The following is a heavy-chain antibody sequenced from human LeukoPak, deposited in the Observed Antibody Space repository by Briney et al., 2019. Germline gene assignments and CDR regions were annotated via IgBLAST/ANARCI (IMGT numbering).Heavy chain of an antibody. D-gene: IGHD1-7*01. CDR2: ISDSGGGM. CDR3: AKGPQGSWNYFFDY. V-gene: IGHV3-23*01. CDR1: GFTFSSYA. Sequence: GGSLRLSCAASGFTFSSYAMSWVRQAPGKGLQWVSTISDSGGGMTYADSVKGRCIISRDNSKNTLYLQMASLRAEDTAVYYCAKGPQGSWNYFFDYWGQGTLVTVSS. J-gene: IGHJ4*02.